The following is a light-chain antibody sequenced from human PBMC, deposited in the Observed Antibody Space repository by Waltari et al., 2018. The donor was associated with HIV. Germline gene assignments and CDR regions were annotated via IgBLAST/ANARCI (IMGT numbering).Light chain of an antibody. J-gene: IGKJ2*01. CDR1: QSVLYSSNNKNY. CDR3: QQCFTTPRT. V-gene: IGKV4-1*01. Sequence: DIVMTQSPDSLAVSLGERATINCKSSQSVLYSSNNKNYLAWYQQKPGQPPKLLIYWASTRESGVPDRFSGSGSGTDFTLTISSLQAEDVAVYYCQQCFTTPRTFGQGTKLEIK. CDR2: WAS.